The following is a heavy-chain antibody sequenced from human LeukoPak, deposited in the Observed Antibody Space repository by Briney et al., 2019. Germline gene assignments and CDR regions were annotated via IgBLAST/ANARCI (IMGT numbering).Heavy chain of an antibody. J-gene: IGHJ4*02. CDR2: IVPMIGIA. CDR1: GGTLITHI. CDR3: ARTRGYSYGTIDY. Sequence: GASVKVSCKASGGTLITHINSWVRQAPGQGLEWMGRIVPMIGIANYAQKFQGRVTITADESTSTAYMELSSPRSEDTAVYYCARTRGYSYGTIDYWGQGTLVTVSS. D-gene: IGHD5-18*01. V-gene: IGHV1-69*02.